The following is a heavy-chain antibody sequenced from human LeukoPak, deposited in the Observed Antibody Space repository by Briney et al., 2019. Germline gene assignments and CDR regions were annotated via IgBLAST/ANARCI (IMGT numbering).Heavy chain of an antibody. J-gene: IGHJ6*03. Sequence: ASVKVSCKASGYTFTSYGISWVRQAPGQGLEWMGWISAYNGNTNYAQKLQGRVTMTRNTSISTAYMELSSLRSEDTAVYYCARSSSSWYGALYYYYYYYMDVWGKGTTVTISS. CDR3: ARSSSSWYGALYYYYYYYMDV. CDR1: GYTFTSYG. CDR2: ISAYNGNT. V-gene: IGHV1-18*01. D-gene: IGHD6-13*01.